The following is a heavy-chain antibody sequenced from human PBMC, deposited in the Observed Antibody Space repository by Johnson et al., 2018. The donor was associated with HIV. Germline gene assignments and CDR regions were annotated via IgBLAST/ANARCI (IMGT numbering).Heavy chain of an antibody. CDR2: ISNDGNNK. D-gene: IGHD7-27*01. J-gene: IGHJ3*02. CDR3: ARDFGLFLGKDDAFDI. CDR1: GFTFSRYG. V-gene: IGHV3-30*03. Sequence: QVQLVESGGGVVQPGRSLRLSCAASGFTFSRYGIHWVRQAPGKGLEWVAVISNDGNNKYYADSLKGRFTISRDNSKNTLYLQMNSLRAEDTAVYYCARDFGLFLGKDDAFDIWGQGTMVTVSS.